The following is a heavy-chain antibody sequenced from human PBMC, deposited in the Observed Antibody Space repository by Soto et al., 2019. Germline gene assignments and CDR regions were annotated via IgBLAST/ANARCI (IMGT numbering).Heavy chain of an antibody. CDR1: CFTLSSLG. J-gene: IGHJ6*03. V-gene: IGHV1-18*01. CDR2: ISAYNGNT. Sequence: GPVKGSLQASCFTLSSLGISWGGQAPGQGLEWMGWISAYNGNTNYAQKLQGRVTMTTDTSTSTAYMELRSLRSDDTAVYYCARDGAAGNYYMDVWGKGTKVTVSS. CDR3: ARDGAAGNYYMDV. D-gene: IGHD6-13*01.